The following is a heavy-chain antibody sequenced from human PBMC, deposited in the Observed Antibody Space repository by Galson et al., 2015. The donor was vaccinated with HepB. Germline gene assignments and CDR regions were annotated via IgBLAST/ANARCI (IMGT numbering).Heavy chain of an antibody. J-gene: IGHJ4*02. V-gene: IGHV4-34*01. Sequence: LSLTCVVSRGSLSGYFWSWIRQSPGEGLEWIGGINHSGNTNFHPSLKSRVTMSLDTSKNQFSLNLTSVTAADTAVYYCARGELTSTWAAPGYWGQGILVTVSP. CDR3: ARGELTSTWAAPGY. CDR1: RGSLSGYF. CDR2: INHSGNT. D-gene: IGHD6-13*01.